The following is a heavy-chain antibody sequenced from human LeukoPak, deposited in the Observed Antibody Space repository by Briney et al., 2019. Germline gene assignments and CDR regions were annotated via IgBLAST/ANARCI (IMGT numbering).Heavy chain of an antibody. V-gene: IGHV1-2*02. CDR1: GYTFTSYY. CDR2: INPNSGGT. CDR3: ARTHYDYVWGRHFDY. Sequence: ASVKVSCKASGYTFTSYYMHWVRQAPGQGLEWMGWINPNSGGTNYAQKFQGRVTMTRDTSISTAYMELSRLRSDDTAVYYCARTHYDYVWGRHFDYWGQGTLVTVSS. D-gene: IGHD3-16*01. J-gene: IGHJ4*02.